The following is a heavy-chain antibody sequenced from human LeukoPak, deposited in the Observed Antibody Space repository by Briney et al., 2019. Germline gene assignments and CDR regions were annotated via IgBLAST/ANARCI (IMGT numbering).Heavy chain of an antibody. V-gene: IGHV4-34*01. D-gene: IGHD6-25*01. Sequence: SETLSLTCAVYGGSFSGYYWSWIRQPPGKGLEWIGEINHSGSTNYNPSLKSRVTISVDTSKNQLSLKLSSVTAADTAVYYCARGTSYSSATGWFDPWGQGTLVTVSS. CDR3: ARGTSYSSATGWFDP. J-gene: IGHJ5*02. CDR2: INHSGST. CDR1: GGSFSGYY.